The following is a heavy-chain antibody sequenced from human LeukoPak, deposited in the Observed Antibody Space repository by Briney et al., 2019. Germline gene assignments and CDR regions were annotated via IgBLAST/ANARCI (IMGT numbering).Heavy chain of an antibody. CDR3: AKGPYYYDSSGYYYDY. Sequence: GGSLRLSCAASGFTFSSYAMSWVRQAPGKGLEWVSAISGSGGSTYYADSAKGRFTISRDNSKNTLYLQMNSLRAEDTAVYYCAKGPYYYDSSGYYYDYWGQGILVTVSS. CDR1: GFTFSSYA. CDR2: ISGSGGST. D-gene: IGHD3-22*01. J-gene: IGHJ4*02. V-gene: IGHV3-23*01.